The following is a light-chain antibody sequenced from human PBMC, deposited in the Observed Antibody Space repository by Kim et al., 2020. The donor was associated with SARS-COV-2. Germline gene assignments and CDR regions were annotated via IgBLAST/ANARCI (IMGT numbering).Light chain of an antibody. CDR3: QQYKSYSFT. Sequence: SEWLAWYQHKPGKAPKLLIYKASSLESGVPSRFSGSGSGTEFTLTISSLQPDDFATYYCQQYKSYSFTFGPGTKVDIK. J-gene: IGKJ3*01. CDR1: SEW. CDR2: KAS. V-gene: IGKV1-5*03.